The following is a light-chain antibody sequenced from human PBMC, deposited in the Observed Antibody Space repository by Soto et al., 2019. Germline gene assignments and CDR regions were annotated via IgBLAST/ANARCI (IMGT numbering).Light chain of an antibody. Sequence: QSVLTQPPSVSGAPGQRVTISCTGSSSNIGTGYDVHWYQQLPGTAPKLLIYGNSNRPSGVPDRFSGSKSGTSASLAITGLQAEDEADYYCQSYDSNLSVVFDGGTQLTVL. CDR3: QSYDSNLSVV. J-gene: IGLJ2*01. V-gene: IGLV1-40*01. CDR2: GNS. CDR1: SSNIGTGYD.